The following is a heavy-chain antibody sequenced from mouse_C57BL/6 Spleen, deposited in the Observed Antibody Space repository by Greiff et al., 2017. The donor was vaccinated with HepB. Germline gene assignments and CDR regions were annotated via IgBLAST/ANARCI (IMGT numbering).Heavy chain of an antibody. CDR2: IDPSDSYT. Sequence: QVQLKQPGAELVMPGASVKLSCKASGYTFTSYWMHWVKQRPGQGLEWIGEIDPSDSYTNYNQKFKGKSTLTVDKSSSTAYMQLSSLTSEDSAVYYCARVYSAYAMDYWGQGTSVTVSS. CDR1: GYTFTSYW. V-gene: IGHV1-69*01. CDR3: ARVYSAYAMDY. D-gene: IGHD2-12*01. J-gene: IGHJ4*01.